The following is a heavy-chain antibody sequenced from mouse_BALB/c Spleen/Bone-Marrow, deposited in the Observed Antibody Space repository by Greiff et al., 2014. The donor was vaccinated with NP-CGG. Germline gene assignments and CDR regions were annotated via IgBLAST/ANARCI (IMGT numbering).Heavy chain of an antibody. Sequence: VQLQQSGAELARPGASVKMSCKASGYAVTSYTMHWVKQRPGQGLEWIGYINPSSGYTNYNQKFKDKATLTADKSSSTAYMQLSSLTSEDSAVYYCARESYGNWFAYWGQGTLVTVSA. CDR1: GYAVTSYT. CDR3: ARESYGNWFAY. D-gene: IGHD2-1*01. CDR2: INPSSGYT. V-gene: IGHV1-4*01. J-gene: IGHJ3*01.